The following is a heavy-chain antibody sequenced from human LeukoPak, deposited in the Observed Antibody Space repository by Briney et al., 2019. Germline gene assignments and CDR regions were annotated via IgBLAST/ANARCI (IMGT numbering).Heavy chain of an antibody. CDR2: ISSGSRYI. CDR1: GFTFSSYS. V-gene: IGHV3-21*01. J-gene: IGHJ4*02. CDR3: AKDPPMGIFGPDKGGDY. Sequence: GGSLRLSCAASGFTFSSYSMNWARQAPGKGLEWVSCISSGSRYIYYADSVKGRFTISRDNAKNSLYLQMNSLRAEDTAVYYCAKDPPMGIFGPDKGGDYWGQGTLVTVSS. D-gene: IGHD3/OR15-3a*01.